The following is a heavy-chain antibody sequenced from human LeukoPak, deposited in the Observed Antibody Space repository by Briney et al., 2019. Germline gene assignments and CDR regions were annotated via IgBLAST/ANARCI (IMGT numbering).Heavy chain of an antibody. D-gene: IGHD6-6*01. V-gene: IGHV3-21*01. Sequence: PGGSLRLSCAASGFTFSNYAVSWVRQAPGKGLEWVSSISSSSSYIYYADSVKGRFTISRDNAKNSLYLQMNSLRAEDTAVYYCARGPYSSSYYFDYWGQGTLVTVSS. CDR3: ARGPYSSSYYFDY. CDR1: GFTFSNYA. J-gene: IGHJ4*02. CDR2: ISSSSSYI.